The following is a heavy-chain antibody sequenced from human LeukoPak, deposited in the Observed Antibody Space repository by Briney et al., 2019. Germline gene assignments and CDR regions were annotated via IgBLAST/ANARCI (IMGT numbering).Heavy chain of an antibody. J-gene: IGHJ4*02. CDR3: ATWFGELLSDYFDY. D-gene: IGHD3-10*01. CDR2: IYSGGST. Sequence: GGSLRLSCAASGFTVSSNYMSWVRQAPGKGLEWVSVIYSGGSTYYADSVKGRFTISRDNSKNTLYLQMNSLRAEDTAVHYCATWFGELLSDYFDYWGQGTLVTVSS. CDR1: GFTVSSNY. V-gene: IGHV3-53*01.